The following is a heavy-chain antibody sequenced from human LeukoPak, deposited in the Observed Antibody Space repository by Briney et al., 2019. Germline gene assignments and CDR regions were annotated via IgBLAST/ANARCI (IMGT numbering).Heavy chain of an antibody. CDR2: ISSSSSYI. CDR3: ASSGCYISPYYFDY. Sequence: PGGSLTLSCAASGFTFSSYSMNWVRQAPGKGLEWVSSISSSSSYIYHADSVKGRFTISRDNAKNSLFLQMNSLRAEDTAVYYCASSGCYISPYYFDYWGQGTLVTVSS. V-gene: IGHV3-21*01. J-gene: IGHJ4*02. D-gene: IGHD6-19*01. CDR1: GFTFSSYS.